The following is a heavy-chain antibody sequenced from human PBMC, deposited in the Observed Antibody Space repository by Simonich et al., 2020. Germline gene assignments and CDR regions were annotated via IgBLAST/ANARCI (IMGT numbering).Heavy chain of an antibody. V-gene: IGHV1-69*09. CDR1: GGTFSSYA. Sequence: QVQLVQSGAEVKKPGSSVKVSCKASGGTFSSYAISWVRQAPGQGLEWIGGTNPILGIENYAQKFKGRVTITAEKSTSTAYMELSSLRSEDTAVYYCARTNTMRELDTMVRGVDYFDYWGQGTLVTVSS. CDR3: ARTNTMRELDTMVRGVDYFDY. D-gene: IGHD3-10*01. J-gene: IGHJ4*02. CDR2: TNPILGIE.